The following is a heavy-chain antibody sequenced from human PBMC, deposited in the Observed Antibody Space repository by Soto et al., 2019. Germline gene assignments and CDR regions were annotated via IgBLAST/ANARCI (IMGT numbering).Heavy chain of an antibody. Sequence: PGESLKISCKGSGYSFTSYWISWVRQMPGKGLEWMGRIDPSDSYTNYSPSFQGHVTISADKSISTAYLQWSSLKASDTAMYYCARHSTHRQQLYYYGMDVWGQGTTVTVSS. D-gene: IGHD6-13*01. CDR3: ARHSTHRQQLYYYGMDV. CDR2: IDPSDSYT. J-gene: IGHJ6*02. V-gene: IGHV5-10-1*01. CDR1: GYSFTSYW.